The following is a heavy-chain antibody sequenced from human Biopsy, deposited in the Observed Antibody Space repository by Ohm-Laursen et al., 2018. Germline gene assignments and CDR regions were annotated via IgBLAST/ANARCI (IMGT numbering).Heavy chain of an antibody. CDR1: GYNFGNYY. CDR2: LNPVAEAT. V-gene: IGHV1-46*01. J-gene: IGHJ6*02. D-gene: IGHD2-21*01. CDR3: ARESPLRLGVCGAIRCFKEVFGMDV. Sequence: VASVKVSCKASGYNFGNYYINWVRQVPGQGLEWLGVLNPVAEATIYAQKFQDRITLTRDTSTNTVYMDLTSLSFEDTAVYYCARESPLRLGVCGAIRCFKEVFGMDVWGQGTTVIVSS.